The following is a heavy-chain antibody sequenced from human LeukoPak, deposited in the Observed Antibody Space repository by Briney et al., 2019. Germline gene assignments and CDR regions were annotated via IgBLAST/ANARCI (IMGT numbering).Heavy chain of an antibody. Sequence: GGSLRLSCAASGFTFRNYNMNWVRQAPGKGLEWVSYITISSTTIYYADSVKGRFTISRDNSKNTLYLQLSSLRVEDTAVYYCAREHGRSCYFNDCGQGTLVSVSS. CDR1: GFTFRNYN. J-gene: IGHJ4*02. V-gene: IGHV3-48*01. D-gene: IGHD3-22*01. CDR2: ITISSTTI. CDR3: AREHGRSCYFND.